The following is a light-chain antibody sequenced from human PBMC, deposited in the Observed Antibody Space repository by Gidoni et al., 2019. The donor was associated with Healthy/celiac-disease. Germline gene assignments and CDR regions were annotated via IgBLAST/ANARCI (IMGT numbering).Light chain of an antibody. CDR3: SSYAGSNNFVV. CDR1: SSAVGGYNY. CDR2: EVS. V-gene: IGLV2-8*01. Sequence: QPALTQPPSASGSPGQSVTISCTGTSSAVGGYNYVPWYQQHPGKAPKLMIYEVSKQPSGVPDRFSGSKSGNTASLTVSGLQAEDEADYYCSSYAGSNNFVVFGGGTKLTVL. J-gene: IGLJ2*01.